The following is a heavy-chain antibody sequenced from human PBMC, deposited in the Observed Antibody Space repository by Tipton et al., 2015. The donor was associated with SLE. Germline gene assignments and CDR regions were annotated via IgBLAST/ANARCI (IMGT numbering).Heavy chain of an antibody. Sequence: TLSLTCNVFGGSTSSSRYYWGWIRQPPGKGLEWIGSLYYSGITYYNPSLKSQITISLDTSKNQFSLKLNSVTAADTAVYYCARQVGAKAFDIWGQGTMVTVSS. J-gene: IGHJ3*02. CDR2: LYYSGIT. CDR3: ARQVGAKAFDI. D-gene: IGHD1-26*01. CDR1: GGSTSSSRYY. V-gene: IGHV4-39*07.